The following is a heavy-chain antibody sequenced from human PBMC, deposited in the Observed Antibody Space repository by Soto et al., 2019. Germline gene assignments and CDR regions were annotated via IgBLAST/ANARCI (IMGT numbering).Heavy chain of an antibody. J-gene: IGHJ3*02. CDR3: ATVRWELHDAFDI. CDR2: IYHSGMT. D-gene: IGHD1-26*01. Sequence: QVQLQESGPGLVKPSQTLSLTCTVSGGSISTGGYYWSWIRQHPGRGLEWIGYIYHSGMTFSNPPLQSRVAISIDTSKNKFSLKLSSVTAADTAVYYCATVRWELHDAFDIWGQVTMVSVSS. V-gene: IGHV4-31*03. CDR1: GGSISTGGYY.